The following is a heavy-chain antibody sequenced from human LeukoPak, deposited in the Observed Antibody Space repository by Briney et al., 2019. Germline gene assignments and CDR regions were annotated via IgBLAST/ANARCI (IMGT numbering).Heavy chain of an antibody. V-gene: IGHV1-18*01. J-gene: IGHJ4*02. CDR2: ISAYNGNT. D-gene: IGHD6-19*01. CDR3: AKDGEQWLVSD. CDR1: GYTFTSYG. Sequence: ASVKVSCKASGYTFTSYGISWVRQAPGQGLEWMGWISAYNGNTNYAQKLQGRVTMTTDTSTSTAYMELRSLRAEDTAVYYCAKDGEQWLVSDWGQGTLVTVSS.